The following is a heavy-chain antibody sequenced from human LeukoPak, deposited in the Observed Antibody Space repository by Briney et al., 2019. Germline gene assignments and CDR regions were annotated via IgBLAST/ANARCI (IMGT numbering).Heavy chain of an antibody. D-gene: IGHD6-13*01. V-gene: IGHV1-2*02. CDR1: GYTFTGYY. J-gene: IGHJ6*03. CDR3: ARVWAGGQQLVHYYYYYMDV. CDR2: INPNSGGT. Sequence: ASVKVSCKASGYTFTGYYMHWVRQAPGQGLEWMGWINPNSGGTNYAQKFQGRVTMTRDTSISTAYMELSRLRSDDTAVYYCARVWAGGQQLVHYYYYYMDVWGKGTTVTVSS.